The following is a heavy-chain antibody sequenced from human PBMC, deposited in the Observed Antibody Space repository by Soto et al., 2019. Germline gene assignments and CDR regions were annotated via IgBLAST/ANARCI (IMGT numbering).Heavy chain of an antibody. D-gene: IGHD3-22*01. Sequence: GGSLRLSCAASGFTFSSYAMSWVRQAPGKGLEWVSAISGSGGSTYYADSVKGRFTISRDNSKNTLYLQMNSLRAEDTAVYYCAKDSSITMIVVVITGAFDIWGQGTMVTVSS. CDR1: GFTFSSYA. V-gene: IGHV3-23*01. CDR2: ISGSGGST. CDR3: AKDSSITMIVVVITGAFDI. J-gene: IGHJ3*02.